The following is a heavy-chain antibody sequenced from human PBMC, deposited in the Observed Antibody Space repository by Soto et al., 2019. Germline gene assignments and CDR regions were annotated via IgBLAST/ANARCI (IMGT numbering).Heavy chain of an antibody. CDR2: INPNSGGT. D-gene: IGHD5-18*01. V-gene: IGHV1-2*04. Sequence: ASVKVSCKASGYTFTGYYMHWVRQAPGQGLEWMGWINPNSGGTNYAQKFQGWVTMTTDTSTSTAYMELRSLRSDDTAVYYCARVSEVEDTAMAADWFDPWGQGTLVTVSS. CDR3: ARVSEVEDTAMAADWFDP. J-gene: IGHJ5*02. CDR1: GYTFTGYY.